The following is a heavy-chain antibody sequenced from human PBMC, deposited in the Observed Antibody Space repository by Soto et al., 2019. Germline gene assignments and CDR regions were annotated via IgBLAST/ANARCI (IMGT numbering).Heavy chain of an antibody. V-gene: IGHV3-23*01. D-gene: IGHD6-13*01. J-gene: IGHJ4*02. CDR2: ISATFGTA. CDR3: AKKAVAAAGNDYFDS. CDR1: GFPFSNYA. Sequence: GGSLRLSCAASGFPFSNYAMSWVRQAPGKGLEWVSIISATFGTAYYADSVKGRFTLSRDNSRNTLYLLMNSLRPEDTAVYYCAKKAVAAAGNDYFDSWGQGILVTVSS.